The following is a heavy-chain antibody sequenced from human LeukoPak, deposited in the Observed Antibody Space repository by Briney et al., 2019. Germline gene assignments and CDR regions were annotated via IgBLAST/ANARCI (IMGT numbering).Heavy chain of an antibody. CDR2: ISWNSGSI. CDR3: AKCGSGSYFDNWFDP. Sequence: PGGSLRLSCAASGFTFDDYAMHWVRQAPGKGLEWVSGISWNSGSIGYADSVKGRLTISRDNAKNSLYLQMNSLRAEDTALYYCAKCGSGSYFDNWFDPWGQGTLVTVSS. D-gene: IGHD3-10*01. J-gene: IGHJ5*02. CDR1: GFTFDDYA. V-gene: IGHV3-9*01.